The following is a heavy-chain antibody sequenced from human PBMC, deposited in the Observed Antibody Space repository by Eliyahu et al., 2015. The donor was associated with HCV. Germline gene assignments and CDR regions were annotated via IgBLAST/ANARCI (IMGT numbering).Heavy chain of an antibody. CDR3: ASGGGGIAVAGTGGWFDP. Sequence: QVQLQESGPGLVKPSETLSLXCXVPGXPIIXYSWSWIRPPPGKGLEWIAYIYYSGSTNYNPSLKSRVTISVDTSKNQFSLKLSSVTAADTAVYYCASGGGGIAVAGTGGWFDPWGQGTLVTVSS. V-gene: IGHV4-59*01. J-gene: IGHJ5*02. D-gene: IGHD6-19*01. CDR2: IYYSGST. CDR1: GXPIIXYS.